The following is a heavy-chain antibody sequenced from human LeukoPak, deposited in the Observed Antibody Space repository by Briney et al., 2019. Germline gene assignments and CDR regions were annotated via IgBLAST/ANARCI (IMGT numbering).Heavy chain of an antibody. J-gene: IGHJ4*02. CDR1: GGSMSSSNW. Sequence: PSETLSLTCAVSGGSMSSSNWWSWVRQSPGKGLEWIGEIYHSGNTNYNPSLKSRVTISVDTSKNQFSLKLSSVTAADTAVYYCARTRYYYNSRSYGAPYYFDYWGQGTLVTVSS. CDR2: IYHSGNT. D-gene: IGHD3-10*01. CDR3: ARTRYYYNSRSYGAPYYFDY. V-gene: IGHV4-4*02.